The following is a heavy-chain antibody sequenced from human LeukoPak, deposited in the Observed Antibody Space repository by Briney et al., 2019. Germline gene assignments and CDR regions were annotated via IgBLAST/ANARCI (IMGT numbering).Heavy chain of an antibody. D-gene: IGHD2-2*01. Sequence: SVKVSCKASGGTFSSYAISWVRQAPGQGLEWMGGIIPIFGTANYAQKLQGRVTITTDESTSTAYMELSSLRSEDTAVYYCARDNVPATTNWFDPWGQGTLVTVSS. CDR2: IIPIFGTA. CDR1: GGTFSSYA. J-gene: IGHJ5*02. V-gene: IGHV1-69*05. CDR3: ARDNVPATTNWFDP.